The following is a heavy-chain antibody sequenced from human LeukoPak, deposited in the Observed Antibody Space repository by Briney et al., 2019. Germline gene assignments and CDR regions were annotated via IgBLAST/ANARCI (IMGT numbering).Heavy chain of an antibody. CDR3: ARASYYYDTSGLGAFDI. J-gene: IGHJ3*02. Sequence: GGPLRLSCAASGFTFEDYGMSWVRQAPGKGLECVSGINWNGDRKGHADSVKGRFTISRDSAKTSLYLQMNSLRAEDTALYHCARASYYYDTSGLGAFDIWGQGTMVIVSS. CDR2: INWNGDRK. D-gene: IGHD3-22*01. CDR1: GFTFEDYG. V-gene: IGHV3-20*01.